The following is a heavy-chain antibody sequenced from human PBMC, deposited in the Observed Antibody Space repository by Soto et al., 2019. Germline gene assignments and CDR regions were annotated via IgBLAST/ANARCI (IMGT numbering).Heavy chain of an antibody. J-gene: IGHJ4*02. CDR2: ISGYNGNT. CDR3: ATRFGSWFGELAH. V-gene: IGHV1-18*03. CDR1: GYTFRSYG. Sequence: ASVKVSCKASGYTFRSYGISWVRQAPGQGLEWMGWISGYNGNTHYSQKFKGKVTMTTDTSTSTAYMELRNLRSDDMAVYYCATRFGSWFGELAHWGQGTLVTVSS. D-gene: IGHD3-10*01.